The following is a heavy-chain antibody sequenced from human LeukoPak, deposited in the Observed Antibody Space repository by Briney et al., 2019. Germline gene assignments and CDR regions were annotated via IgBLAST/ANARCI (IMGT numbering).Heavy chain of an antibody. CDR1: GFTFSSYA. V-gene: IGHV3-23*01. Sequence: GGSLRLSCAASGFTFSSYAMSWVRQAPGEGLEWVSAISGSGGSTYYADSVKGRFTISRDNSKNTLYLQMNSLRAEDTAVYYCARVSTPVATIDYWGQGTLVTVSS. CDR2: ISGSGGST. D-gene: IGHD5-12*01. J-gene: IGHJ4*02. CDR3: ARVSTPVATIDY.